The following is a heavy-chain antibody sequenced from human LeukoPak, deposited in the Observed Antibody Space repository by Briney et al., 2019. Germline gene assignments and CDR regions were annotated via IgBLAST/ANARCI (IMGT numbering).Heavy chain of an antibody. Sequence: GGSLRLSCAPSGFTFSSYGMHWVRQAPGKGLEWVAVISYDGSNKYYADSVKGRFTISRDNSKNTLYLQMNSLRAEDTAVYYCAKGWGGLVDYWGQGTLVTVSS. V-gene: IGHV3-30*18. CDR2: ISYDGSNK. CDR3: AKGWGGLVDY. CDR1: GFTFSSYG. J-gene: IGHJ4*02. D-gene: IGHD6-19*01.